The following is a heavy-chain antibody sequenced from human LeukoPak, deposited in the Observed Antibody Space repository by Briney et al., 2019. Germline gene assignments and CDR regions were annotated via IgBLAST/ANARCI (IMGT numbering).Heavy chain of an antibody. D-gene: IGHD2-15*01. CDR2: ISAYNGNT. CDR1: GYTFTSYG. V-gene: IGHV1-18*01. Sequence: ASVKVSCKASGYTFTSYGISWVRQAPGQGREWMGWISAYNGNTNYAQRLQGRVTMTTDTSTSTAYMELRSLRSDDTAVYYCARQGYCSGGSCYHLYYYYYYMDVWGKGTTVTVSS. CDR3: ARQGYCSGGSCYHLYYYYYYMDV. J-gene: IGHJ6*03.